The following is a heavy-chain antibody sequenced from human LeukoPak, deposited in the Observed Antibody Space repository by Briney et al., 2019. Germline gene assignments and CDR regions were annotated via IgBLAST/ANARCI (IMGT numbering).Heavy chain of an antibody. V-gene: IGHV5-10-1*01. CDR1: CSSSTSYL. D-gene: IGHD6-25*01. Sequence: AESLQFFSSAACSSSTSYLICRWRQMPGKGLEWMGRIDPSDSYTNYSPSFQGHVTISADKSISTAYLQWSRLKASDTALYYCGRHLSSEEAGFDHWGQGTLVTVSS. CDR3: GRHLSSEEAGFDH. CDR2: IDPSDSYT. J-gene: IGHJ5*02.